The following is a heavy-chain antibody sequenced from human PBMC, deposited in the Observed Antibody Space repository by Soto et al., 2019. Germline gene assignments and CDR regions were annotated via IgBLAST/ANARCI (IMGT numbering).Heavy chain of an antibody. CDR1: GFSFTTAGVA. V-gene: IGHV2-5*01. J-gene: IGHJ4*02. CDR2: IYYNDDR. CDR3: AHSDGGYEIIYFDF. Sequence: SGPTLVNPTQSLTLTCTFSGFSFTTAGVAVGWIRQTPGGALEWLTLIYYNDDRRFSPSLKTRLTITGDTSKNQVVLSLTNVDPGDTATYFCAHSDGGYEIIYFDFWGQGIPVTVSS. D-gene: IGHD5-12*01.